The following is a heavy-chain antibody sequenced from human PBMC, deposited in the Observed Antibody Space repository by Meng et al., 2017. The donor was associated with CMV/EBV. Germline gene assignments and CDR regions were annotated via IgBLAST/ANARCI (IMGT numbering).Heavy chain of an antibody. CDR3: ARGYATQWLVRHYFDY. CDR2: INPNSGGT. V-gene: IGHV1-2*02. D-gene: IGHD6-19*01. J-gene: IGHJ4*02. CDR1: GYTFTGYY. Sequence: ASVKVSCKASGYTFTGYYMHWVRQAPGQGLEWMGWINPNSGGTNYAQKFQGRVTMTRDTSISTAYMELSRLRSDDTAVYYCARGYATQWLVRHYFDYWGQGTLVTVSS.